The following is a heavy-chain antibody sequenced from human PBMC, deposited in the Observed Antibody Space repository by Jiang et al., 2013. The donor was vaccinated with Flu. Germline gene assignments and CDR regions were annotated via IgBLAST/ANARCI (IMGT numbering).Heavy chain of an antibody. CDR2: IYNNGRT. CDR3: AAATSVTMWAFDF. CDR1: GGSINSGDFF. Sequence: GSGLVKPPQTLSLTCTVSGGSINSGDFFWSWFRRPPGKSLEWIGYIYNNGRTYYNPSLESRVTISLDKSRNQFSLQLTSVTATDTALYYCAAATSVTMWAFDFWGQGTMVNVSS. V-gene: IGHV4-30-4*01. D-gene: IGHD3-10*02. J-gene: IGHJ3*01.